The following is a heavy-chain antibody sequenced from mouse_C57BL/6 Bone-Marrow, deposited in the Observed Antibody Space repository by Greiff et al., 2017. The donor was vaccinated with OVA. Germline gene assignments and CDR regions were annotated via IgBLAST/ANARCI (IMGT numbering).Heavy chain of an antibody. CDR3: ARCITPYYFDY. J-gene: IGHJ2*01. D-gene: IGHD1-1*01. CDR1: GYSFTGYY. Sequence: EVQLQQSGPELVKPGASVKISCKASGYSFTGYYMNWVKQSPEKSLEWIGEINPSTGGTTYNQKFKAKATLTVDKSSSTAYMQLKSLTSEDSAVYYCARCITPYYFDYWGQGTTLTVSS. V-gene: IGHV1-42*01. CDR2: INPSTGGT.